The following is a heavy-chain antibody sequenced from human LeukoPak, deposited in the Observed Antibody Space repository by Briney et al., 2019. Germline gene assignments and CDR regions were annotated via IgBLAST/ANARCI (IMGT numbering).Heavy chain of an antibody. J-gene: IGHJ4*02. Sequence: GGSLRLSCAASGFTFSNYAMSWVRQAPGKGLEWVSGISSRGGTRYYADSVKGRFTISRDNSKNTLYLQMNSLRAEDTAVYYCAKDRMTYTYWGQGALVTVSS. V-gene: IGHV3-23*01. CDR1: GFTFSNYA. CDR3: AKDRMTYTY. CDR2: ISSRGGTR. D-gene: IGHD2-21*02.